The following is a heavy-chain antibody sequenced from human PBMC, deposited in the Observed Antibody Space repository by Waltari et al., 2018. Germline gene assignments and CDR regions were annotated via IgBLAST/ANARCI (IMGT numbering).Heavy chain of an antibody. D-gene: IGHD4-17*01. V-gene: IGHV4-34*01. CDR2: INHSGST. CDR3: ARGADYGDYKYMDV. J-gene: IGHJ6*03. Sequence: QVQLQQWGAGLLKPSETLSLTCAAYGGSFSGYHWSWIRRSPGKGREWIGEINHSGSTKCNPSLKSRVTISVDTSKNQFSLKLSSVTAADTAVYYCARGADYGDYKYMDVWGKGTTVTVSS. CDR1: GGSFSGYH.